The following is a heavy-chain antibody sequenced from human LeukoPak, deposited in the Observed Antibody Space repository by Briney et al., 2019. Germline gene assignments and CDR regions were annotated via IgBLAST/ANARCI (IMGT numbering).Heavy chain of an antibody. CDR3: ARQPISGSYWGYFDH. D-gene: IGHD1-26*01. CDR1: GGSISSYY. Sequence: SETLSLTCTVSGGSISSYYWSWIRQPPGKGLEWIGYIYYSGSTNYNPSLKSRVTISVDTSKNQFSLKLSSVTAADTAVYYCARQPISGSYWGYFDHWGQGTLVTVSS. V-gene: IGHV4-59*08. CDR2: IYYSGST. J-gene: IGHJ4*02.